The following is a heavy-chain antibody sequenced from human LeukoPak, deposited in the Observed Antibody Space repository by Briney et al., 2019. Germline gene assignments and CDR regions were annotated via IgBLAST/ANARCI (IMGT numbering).Heavy chain of an antibody. CDR3: ATEQTGHYYDSSGPAGAFDI. Sequence: ASVKVSCKVSGYTLTELSMHWVRQAPGKGLEWMGGFDPEDGETIYAQKFQGRVTMTEDTSTDTAYMELSSLRSEDTAVYYCATEQTGHYYDSSGPAGAFDIWGQGTMVTVSS. D-gene: IGHD3-22*01. J-gene: IGHJ3*02. CDR1: GYTLTELS. CDR2: FDPEDGET. V-gene: IGHV1-24*01.